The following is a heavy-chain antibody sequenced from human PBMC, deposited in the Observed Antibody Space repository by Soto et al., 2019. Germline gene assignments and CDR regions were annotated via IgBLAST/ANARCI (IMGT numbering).Heavy chain of an antibody. CDR1: GFTFSSFC. V-gene: IGHV3-74*01. CDR2: VNSDGSTT. D-gene: IGHD2-2*01. CDR3: AGGAGSNKPFDY. Sequence: EVQMVESGGGLVQPGGSLRLSCAASGFTFSSFCLHWVRQVSGKGLVWVSRVNSDGSTTAYADSVKGRFTVSRDNAKNILFLQMDNLKAEDTAVYYCAGGAGSNKPFDYWGQGTLVTVSS. J-gene: IGHJ4*02.